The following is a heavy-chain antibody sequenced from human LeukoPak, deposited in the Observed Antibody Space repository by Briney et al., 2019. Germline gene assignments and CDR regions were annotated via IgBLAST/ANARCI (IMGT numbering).Heavy chain of an antibody. J-gene: IGHJ4*02. CDR1: GGSISSSSYY. CDR2: IYYSGST. D-gene: IGHD3-22*01. Sequence: SETLSLTCTVPGGSISSSSYYWGWIRQPPGKGLEWIGSIYYSGSTYYNPSLKSRVTISVDTSKNQFSLKLSSVTAADTAVYYCARGTPYYDSSGYYYFDYWGQGTLVTVSS. CDR3: ARGTPYYDSSGYYYFDY. V-gene: IGHV4-39*01.